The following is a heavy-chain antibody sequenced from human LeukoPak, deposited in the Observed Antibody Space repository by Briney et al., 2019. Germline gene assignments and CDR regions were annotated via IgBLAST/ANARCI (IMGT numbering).Heavy chain of an antibody. CDR1: GYSFTSCW. CDR3: ARHGMIGYTYGHADY. D-gene: IGHD5-18*01. Sequence: GESLKISCKGSGYSFTSCWIGWVRQMPGKGLEWMGIIYPGDSDTRYSPSFQGQVTISADKSIGTAYLQWSSLKASDTAMYYCARHGMIGYTYGHADYWGQGTLVTVSS. CDR2: IYPGDSDT. J-gene: IGHJ4*02. V-gene: IGHV5-51*01.